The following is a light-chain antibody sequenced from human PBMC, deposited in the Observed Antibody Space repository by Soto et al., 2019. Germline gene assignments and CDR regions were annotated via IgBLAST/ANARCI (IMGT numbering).Light chain of an antibody. J-gene: IGLJ1*01. CDR2: EVN. Sequence: QSVLTQPPSASGSPGQSVTISCTGTSSDVGTYIYVSWYQQRPGKAPKLLIYEVNKRPSGVPDRFSGSKSGNTAALTVSGLQTEDEADYYCSSYVGSNHPHVFGTGTKVTVL. V-gene: IGLV2-8*01. CDR1: SSDVGTYIY. CDR3: SSYVGSNHPHV.